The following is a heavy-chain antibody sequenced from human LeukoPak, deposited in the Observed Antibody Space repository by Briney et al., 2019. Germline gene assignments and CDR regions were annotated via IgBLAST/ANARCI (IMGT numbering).Heavy chain of an antibody. CDR3: ARYTDYYGMDV. D-gene: IGHD5-18*01. Sequence: PGGSLRLSCAASGSSFSSYAMTWVRQAPGTGLEWVSVIGGAGGDIQYADSVKGRFSISRDNSKNTLYLQMNSLRAEDTAVYYCARYTDYYGMDVWGQGTTVTVSS. J-gene: IGHJ6*02. V-gene: IGHV3-23*01. CDR1: GSSFSSYA. CDR2: IGGAGGDI.